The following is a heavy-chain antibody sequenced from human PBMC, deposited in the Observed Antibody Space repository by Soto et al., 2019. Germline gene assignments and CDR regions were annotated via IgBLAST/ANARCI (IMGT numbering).Heavy chain of an antibody. J-gene: IGHJ6*02. Sequence: EVQLVESGGGLVLPGGSLRLSCAASGFTFSRYWMHWVRQAPGKGLVWVSRIRSYGGDTHYADSVKGRFTISRDNAKNTLYLQMNSLRAEDTAVYYCASNYAYAEGYYWYGIDVWGQGTTVTVSS. D-gene: IGHD2-2*01. V-gene: IGHV3-74*01. CDR3: ASNYAYAEGYYWYGIDV. CDR1: GFTFSRYW. CDR2: IRSYGGDT.